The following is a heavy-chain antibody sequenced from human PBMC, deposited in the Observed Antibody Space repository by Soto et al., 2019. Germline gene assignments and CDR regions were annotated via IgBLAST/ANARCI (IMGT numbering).Heavy chain of an antibody. CDR2: MNPNSGNT. D-gene: IGHD3-9*01. V-gene: IGHV1-8*01. CDR1: GYTFTSYD. CDR3: ARETYYNILTGYYPGFDY. J-gene: IGHJ4*02. Sequence: GASVKVSCKASGYTFTSYDINWVRQATGQGLEWMGWMNPNSGNTGYAQKFQGRVTMTRNTSISTAYMELSSLRSEDTAVYYCARETYYNILTGYYPGFDYWGQGTLVTVSS.